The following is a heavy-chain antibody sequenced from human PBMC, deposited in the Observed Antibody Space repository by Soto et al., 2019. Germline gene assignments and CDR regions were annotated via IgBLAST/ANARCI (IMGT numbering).Heavy chain of an antibody. CDR3: AADREDLPTFDY. J-gene: IGHJ4*02. Sequence: QMQLVQSGPEVKKPGTSVKVSCKASGFTFTSSAVQWVRQARGQRLEWIGWIVVGSGNTNYAQKFQERVTITRDMSTSTADRELSSLRSEDTAVYYCAADREDLPTFDYGGQGTLVTVSS. V-gene: IGHV1-58*01. CDR2: IVVGSGNT. CDR1: GFTFTSSA.